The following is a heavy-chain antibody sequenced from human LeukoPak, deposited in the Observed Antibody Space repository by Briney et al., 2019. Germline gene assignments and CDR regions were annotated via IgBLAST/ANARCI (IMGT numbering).Heavy chain of an antibody. V-gene: IGHV1-18*01. J-gene: IGHJ6*02. CDR3: ARRGTGYGISYYYYGMDV. CDR2: ISAYNGNT. CDR1: GYTFTSSG. D-gene: IGHD1-1*01. Sequence: ASVKVSCKASGYTFTSSGISWVRQAPGQGLEWMGWISAYNGNTNYAQKLQGRVTMTTDTSTSTAYMDPRSLRSDDTAVYYCARRGTGYGISYYYYGMDVWGQGTTVTVSS.